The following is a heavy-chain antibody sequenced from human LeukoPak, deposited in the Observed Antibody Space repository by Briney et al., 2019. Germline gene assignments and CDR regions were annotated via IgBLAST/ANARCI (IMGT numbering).Heavy chain of an antibody. CDR2: IYHSGST. CDR1: GGSILSSSYY. J-gene: IGHJ4*02. Sequence: PSETLSLTCTVSGGSILSSSYYWGWIRQPPGKGLEWIGSIYHSGSTYYNPSLKSRVTISVDTSKNQFSLKLSSVTAADTAVYYCARHYYTGSFDYWGQGTLVTVSS. CDR3: ARHYYTGSFDY. V-gene: IGHV4-39*01. D-gene: IGHD3-22*01.